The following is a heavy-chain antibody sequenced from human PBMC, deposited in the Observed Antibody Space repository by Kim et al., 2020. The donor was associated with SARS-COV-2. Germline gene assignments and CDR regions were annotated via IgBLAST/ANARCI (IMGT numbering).Heavy chain of an antibody. D-gene: IGHD3-9*01. Sequence: GGSLRLSCAASGFTFSSYEMNWARQAPGKGLEWVSYISSSGSTIYYADSVKGRFTISRDNAKNSLYLQMNSLRAEDTAVYYCARSNYDILTGYLNYFDYWGQGTLVTVSS. CDR1: GFTFSSYE. V-gene: IGHV3-48*03. CDR2: ISSSGSTI. CDR3: ARSNYDILTGYLNYFDY. J-gene: IGHJ4*02.